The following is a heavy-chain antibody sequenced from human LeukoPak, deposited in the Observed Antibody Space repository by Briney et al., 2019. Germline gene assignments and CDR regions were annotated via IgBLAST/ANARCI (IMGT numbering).Heavy chain of an antibody. J-gene: IGHJ5*02. CDR1: GFTFSSYS. CDR3: ARGLSALGGWFDP. Sequence: GGSLRLSCAASGFTFSSYSMNWVRQAPGKGLEWVSSIRSRSSYIYYTDSVKGRFTISRDNAKNSLYLQMNSLRAEDTAVYYCARGLSALGGWFDPWGQGTLVTVSS. V-gene: IGHV3-21*01. CDR2: IRSRSSYI. D-gene: IGHD1-26*01.